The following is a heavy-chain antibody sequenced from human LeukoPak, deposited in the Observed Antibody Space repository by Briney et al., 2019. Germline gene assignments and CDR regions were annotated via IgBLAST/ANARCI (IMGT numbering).Heavy chain of an antibody. CDR2: ISISGSSR. Sequence: GGSLRLSCAASGFSFSTHSMTWVRLAPGKGLEWLSFISISGSSRHYADSVKGRFTISRDNAENSVSLQMNSLRTENTAVYYCARGGIPHYSDNTGYFFGQFWGQGTRVTVSS. D-gene: IGHD3-22*01. V-gene: IGHV3-48*04. J-gene: IGHJ4*02. CDR1: GFSFSTHS. CDR3: ARGGIPHYSDNTGYFFGQF.